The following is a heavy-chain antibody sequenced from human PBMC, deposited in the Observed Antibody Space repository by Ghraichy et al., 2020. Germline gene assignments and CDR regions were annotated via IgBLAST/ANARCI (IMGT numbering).Heavy chain of an antibody. D-gene: IGHD3-10*01. CDR2: ISYDGSNK. V-gene: IGHV3-30*04. J-gene: IGHJ4*02. CDR3: ASDHVGSAGEEVSLGYFDY. Sequence: GALRLSCAASGFTFSSYAMHWVRQAPGKGLEWVAVISYDGSNKYYADSVKGRFTISRDNSKNTLYLQMNSLRAEDTAVYYCASDHVGSAGEEVSLGYFDYWGQGTLVTVSS. CDR1: GFTFSSYA.